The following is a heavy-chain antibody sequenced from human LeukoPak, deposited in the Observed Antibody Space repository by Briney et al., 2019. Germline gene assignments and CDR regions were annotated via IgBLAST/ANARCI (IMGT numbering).Heavy chain of an antibody. V-gene: IGHV3-53*01. CDR1: GFTVSSNY. Sequence: PGGSLRLSCAASGFTVSSNYMSWVRQAPGKGLEWVSVIYSGGSTYYADSVKGRFTISRDNSKNTLYLQMNSLRAEDTAVYYCARGSGPLYYYYMDVWGKGTTVTVSS. J-gene: IGHJ6*03. CDR3: ARGSGPLYYYYMDV. CDR2: IYSGGST.